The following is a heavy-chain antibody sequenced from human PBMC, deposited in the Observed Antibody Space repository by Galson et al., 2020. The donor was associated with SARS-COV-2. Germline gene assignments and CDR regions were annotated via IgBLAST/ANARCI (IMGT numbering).Heavy chain of an antibody. D-gene: IGHD1-26*01. CDR1: GFTFSSYA. V-gene: IGHV3-30-3*01. CDR2: ISYDGSNK. Sequence: PGGSLRLSCAASGFTFSSYAMHWVRQAPGKGLEWVAVISYDGSNKYYADSVKGRFTISRDNSKNTLYLQMNSLRAEDTAVYYCARPRGGSYYYYFDYWGQGTLVTVSS. J-gene: IGHJ4*02. CDR3: ARPRGGSYYYYFDY.